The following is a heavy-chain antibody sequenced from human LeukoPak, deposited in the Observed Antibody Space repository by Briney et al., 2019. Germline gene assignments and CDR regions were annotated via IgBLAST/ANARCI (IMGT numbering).Heavy chain of an antibody. V-gene: IGHV4-39*01. CDR3: ARQKGAVAPSGFDY. Sequence: SETPSLTCTVAGGSIGSSSYYWGWIRQPPGKGLEWIGSIYYSGSTYYNPSLKSRVPISVYTSKNQFSLKLSAVTAADTAVYYCARQKGAVAPSGFDYWGQGTLVTVSS. CDR2: IYYSGST. CDR1: GGSIGSSSYY. J-gene: IGHJ4*02. D-gene: IGHD6-19*01.